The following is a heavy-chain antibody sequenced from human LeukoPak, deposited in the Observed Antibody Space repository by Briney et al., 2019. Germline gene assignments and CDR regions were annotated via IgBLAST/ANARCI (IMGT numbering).Heavy chain of an antibody. CDR1: GVSFSGYY. Sequence: SETLSLTCAVYGVSFSGYYWSWIRQPPGKGLEWIGEINHSGSTNYNPSLKSRVTISVDTSKNQFSLKLSSVTAADTAVYYCARSYSNYDYWFDPWGQGTLVTVSS. J-gene: IGHJ5*02. D-gene: IGHD4-11*01. CDR2: INHSGST. CDR3: ARSYSNYDYWFDP. V-gene: IGHV4-34*01.